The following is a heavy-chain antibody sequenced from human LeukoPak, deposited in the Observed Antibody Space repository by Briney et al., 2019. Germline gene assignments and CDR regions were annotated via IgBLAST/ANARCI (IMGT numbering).Heavy chain of an antibody. CDR3: ASLYCSSTSCYTADY. CDR1: GGTFSSYA. J-gene: IGHJ4*02. V-gene: IGHV1-69*13. CDR2: IIPIFGTA. D-gene: IGHD2-2*02. Sequence: ASVKVSCKASGGTFSSYAISWVRQAPGQGLEWMGGIIPIFGTANYAQKFQGRVTITADESTSTAYMELSSLRSEDTAMYYCASLYCSSTSCYTADYWGQGTLVTVSS.